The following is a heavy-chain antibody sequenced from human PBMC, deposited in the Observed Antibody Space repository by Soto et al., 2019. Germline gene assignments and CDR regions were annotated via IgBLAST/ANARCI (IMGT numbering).Heavy chain of an antibody. CDR1: GFSFDDYA. CDR2: ISWNSGTI. V-gene: IGHV3-9*01. D-gene: IGHD3-10*01. Sequence: SLRLSCAASGFSFDDYAMHWVRQAPGKGLEWVTGISWNSGTIGYADSVKGRFTISRDNAKNSLYLQMNSLRAEDTALYYCARNVWSRASGPPDSCGQGILVTV. CDR3: ARNVWSRASGPPDS. J-gene: IGHJ4*02.